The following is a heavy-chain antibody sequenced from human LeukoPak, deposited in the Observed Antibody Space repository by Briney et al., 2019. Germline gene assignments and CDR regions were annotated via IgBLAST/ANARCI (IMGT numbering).Heavy chain of an antibody. Sequence: PGGSLRLSCAASGFTFDDYAMHWVRQAPGKGLEWVSGISWNSGNIGYADSVKGRFAISRDSAKNSLYLQMNSLRAEDMALYYCAKGYSYDMTYYFDYWGQGTLGTVSS. J-gene: IGHJ4*02. CDR2: ISWNSGNI. V-gene: IGHV3-9*03. CDR1: GFTFDDYA. D-gene: IGHD5-18*01. CDR3: AKGYSYDMTYYFDY.